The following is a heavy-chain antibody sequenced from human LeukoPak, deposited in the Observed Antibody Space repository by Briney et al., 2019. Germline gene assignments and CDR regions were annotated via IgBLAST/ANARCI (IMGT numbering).Heavy chain of an antibody. CDR1: GYTFTIYY. J-gene: IGHJ4*02. D-gene: IGHD2-2*02. CDR2: INPNSGAT. Sequence: ASVKVSCKASGYTFTIYYMHWVRQAPGQGLEWMGWINPNSGATGYAQRFQGRVTMTRDTSISTAYMELSGLTSDDTAVYYCARKPPYCTSTSCYNDYWGQGTLVTVSS. CDR3: ARKPPYCTSTSCYNDY. V-gene: IGHV1-2*02.